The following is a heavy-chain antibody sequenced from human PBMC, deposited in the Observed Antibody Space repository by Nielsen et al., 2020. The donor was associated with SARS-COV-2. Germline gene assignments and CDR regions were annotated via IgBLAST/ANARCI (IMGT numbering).Heavy chain of an antibody. Sequence: SETLSLTCAVSGGSIRNTYWGWIRQPPGNRLEWIAYSDHSWGINYNPSLKSRATISADTSKDQISLKLTSVTAADTAVYYCARGPVSDEYGETVDWGQGTLVTVSS. CDR2: SDHSWGI. V-gene: IGHV4-59*08. CDR3: ARGPVSDEYGETVD. J-gene: IGHJ4*02. D-gene: IGHD4-17*01. CDR1: GGSIRNTY.